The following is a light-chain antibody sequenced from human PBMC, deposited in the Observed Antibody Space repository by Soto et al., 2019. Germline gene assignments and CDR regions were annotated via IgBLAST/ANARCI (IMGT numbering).Light chain of an antibody. V-gene: IGKV3-15*01. J-gene: IGKJ5*01. CDR2: GAS. CDR1: QSVSSN. CDR3: QQYNNWPPQIT. Sequence: EIVMTQSPATLSVSPGERATLSCRASQSVSSNLAWYQQKPGQAPRLLIYGASTRATGIPARFSGSGSGTEFTLTISSLQYEDFAVYYCQQYNNWPPQITFGQGTRLEIK.